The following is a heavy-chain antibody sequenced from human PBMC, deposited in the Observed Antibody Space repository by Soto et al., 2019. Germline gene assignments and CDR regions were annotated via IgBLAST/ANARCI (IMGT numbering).Heavy chain of an antibody. D-gene: IGHD5-18*01. CDR3: ASWYSYGYNDAFDI. CDR1: GFTFSSYA. CDR2: ISYDGSNK. Sequence: PGGSLRLSCAASGFTFSSYAMHWVRQAPGKGLEWVAVISYDGSNKYYADSVKGRFTIPRDNSKNTLYLQMSSLRAEDTAVYYCASWYSYGYNDAFDIWGQGTMVTVSS. J-gene: IGHJ3*02. V-gene: IGHV3-30-3*01.